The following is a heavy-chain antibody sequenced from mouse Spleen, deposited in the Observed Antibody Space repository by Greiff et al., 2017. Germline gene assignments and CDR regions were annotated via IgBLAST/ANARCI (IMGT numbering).Heavy chain of an antibody. V-gene: IGHV5-15*01. D-gene: IGHD3-3*01. CDR1: GFTFSDYG. Sequence: DVHLVESGGGLVKPGGSLKLSCAASGFTFSDYGMAWVRQAPGKGPEWVAFISNLAYSIYYADTVTGRFTISRENAKNTLYLEMSSLRSEDTAMYYCARHKLDLGYFDVWGAGTTVTVSS. CDR2: ISNLAYSI. CDR3: ARHKLDLGYFDV. J-gene: IGHJ1*01.